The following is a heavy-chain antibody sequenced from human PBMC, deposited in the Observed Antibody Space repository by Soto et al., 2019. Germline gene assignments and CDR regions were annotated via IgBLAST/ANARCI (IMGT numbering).Heavy chain of an antibody. Sequence: PGGSLRLSCAASGFTFSDYYMSWIRQAPGKGLEWVSYISSSSSYTNYADSVKGRFTISRDNAKNSLYLQMNSLRAEDTAVYYCAGSKGDYVWGSYRPYDYWGQGTLVTVSS. D-gene: IGHD3-16*02. CDR1: GFTFSDYY. CDR2: ISSSSSYT. CDR3: AGSKGDYVWGSYRPYDY. V-gene: IGHV3-11*03. J-gene: IGHJ4*02.